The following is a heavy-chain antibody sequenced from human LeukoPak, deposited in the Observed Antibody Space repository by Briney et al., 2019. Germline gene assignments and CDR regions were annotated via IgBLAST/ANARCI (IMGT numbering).Heavy chain of an antibody. D-gene: IGHD1-26*01. CDR1: GFTFSSYW. CDR2: INSDGSST. Sequence: GGSLIPSCAASGFTFSSYWMHWVRPAPGKGLVWVSRINSDGSSTSYADSVKGRFTISRDNAKNTLYLQMNSLKAEDTALYYCARDILGRGGSYYFDYWGQGTLVTVSS. J-gene: IGHJ4*02. V-gene: IGHV3-74*01. CDR3: ARDILGRGGSYYFDY.